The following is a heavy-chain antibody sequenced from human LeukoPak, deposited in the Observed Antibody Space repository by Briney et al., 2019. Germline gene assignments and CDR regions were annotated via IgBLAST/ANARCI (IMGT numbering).Heavy chain of an antibody. Sequence: KPSETLSLTCVVYGGSFSGYYWSWIRQSPGKGLEWIGEINHRGSTNYNPSLKRRVTISLDTSKNQFSLKLSSVTAADTAVYYCARDSFGVGATTAFDYWGQGTLVTVSS. J-gene: IGHJ4*02. D-gene: IGHD1-26*01. CDR1: GGSFSGYY. CDR2: INHRGST. CDR3: ARDSFGVGATTAFDY. V-gene: IGHV4-34*01.